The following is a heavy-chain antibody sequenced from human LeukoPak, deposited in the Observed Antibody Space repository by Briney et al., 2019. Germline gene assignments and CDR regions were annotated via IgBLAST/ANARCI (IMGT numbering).Heavy chain of an antibody. CDR1: GGSISSSNW. D-gene: IGHD6-13*01. V-gene: IGHV4-4*02. Sequence: PSGTLSLTCAVSGGSISSSNWWSWVRQPPGKGLEWIGEIYHSGSTNYNPSLKSRVSISVDKSKNQFSLKLSSVTAADTAVYYCARGGIAAAALYNWFDPWGQGTLVTVSS. CDR3: ARGGIAAAALYNWFDP. CDR2: IYHSGST. J-gene: IGHJ5*02.